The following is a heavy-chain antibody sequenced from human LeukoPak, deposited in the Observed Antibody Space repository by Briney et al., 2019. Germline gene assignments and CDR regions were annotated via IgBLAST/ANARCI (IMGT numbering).Heavy chain of an antibody. CDR2: IYYSGST. CDR3: ARLRGYSSSWYYRGYWFDP. Sequence: SETLSLTCTVSGGSISSSSYYWGWIRQPPGKGLEWIGSIYYSGSTYYNPSLKSRVTISVDTSKNQFSLKLSSVTAADTAVYYCARLRGYSSSWYYRGYWFDPWGQGTLVTVSS. J-gene: IGHJ5*02. D-gene: IGHD6-13*01. CDR1: GGSISSSSYY. V-gene: IGHV4-39*01.